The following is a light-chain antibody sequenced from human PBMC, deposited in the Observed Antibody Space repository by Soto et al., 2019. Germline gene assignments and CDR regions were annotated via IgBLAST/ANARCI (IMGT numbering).Light chain of an antibody. CDR2: AAS. J-gene: IGKJ5*01. CDR3: QQSYSTPT. Sequence: DIQMTQSPSSLSASVGDRVTITCRASQSIISYLNWYQQKPGKDPNLLIYAASSLQSGVPSRFSGSASGTDFTLTISSLQPEDSATYYCQQSYSTPTFGQGTRLEI. V-gene: IGKV1-39*01. CDR1: QSIISY.